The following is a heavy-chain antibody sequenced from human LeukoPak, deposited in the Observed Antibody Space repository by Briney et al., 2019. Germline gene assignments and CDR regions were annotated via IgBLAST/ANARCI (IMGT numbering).Heavy chain of an antibody. V-gene: IGHV4-59*01. J-gene: IGHJ4*02. CDR1: GGSISSYY. Sequence: SETLSLTCTVSGGSISSYYWSWIRQPPGKGLEWIGYIYYSGSTNYNPSLKSRVTISVDTSKNQFSLKLSSVTAADTAVYYCARAIREYDILTGYFGGVSDYWGQGPVVTVSS. CDR2: IYYSGST. D-gene: IGHD3-9*01. CDR3: ARAIREYDILTGYFGGVSDY.